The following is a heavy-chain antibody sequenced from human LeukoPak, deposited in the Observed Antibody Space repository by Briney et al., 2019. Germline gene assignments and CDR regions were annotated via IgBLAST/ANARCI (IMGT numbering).Heavy chain of an antibody. V-gene: IGHV3-33*06. CDR3: AKDRYSSGWANGFDI. Sequence: TGGSLRLSCAASGFTFSSYGMHWVRQAPGKGLEWVAVIWYDGSNNYYGDSVKGRFTISRDNSKNTLYLQMNSLRAEDTAVYYCAKDRYSSGWANGFDIWGQGTMVTVSS. CDR2: IWYDGSNN. CDR1: GFTFSSYG. D-gene: IGHD6-19*01. J-gene: IGHJ3*02.